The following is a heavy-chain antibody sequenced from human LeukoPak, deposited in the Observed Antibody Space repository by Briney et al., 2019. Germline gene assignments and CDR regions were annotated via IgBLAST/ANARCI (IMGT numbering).Heavy chain of an antibody. CDR1: GFTFSESW. CDR2: INEDGSEK. CDR3: ARELGSYEGGYYGMDV. D-gene: IGHD1-26*01. Sequence: GGSLRLSCVASGFTFSESWMSWVRQAPGKGLEWVANINEDGSEKNYVESLKGRFTISRDNAKNSLYLQMNSLRAEDTALYYCARELGSYEGGYYGMDVWGQGTTVTVSS. V-gene: IGHV3-7*01. J-gene: IGHJ6*02.